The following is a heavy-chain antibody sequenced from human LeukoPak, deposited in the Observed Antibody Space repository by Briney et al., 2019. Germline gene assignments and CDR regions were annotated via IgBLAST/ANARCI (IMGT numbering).Heavy chain of an antibody. CDR1: GYTFTSYG. J-gene: IGHJ5*02. V-gene: IGHV1-18*01. Sequence: GASVKVSCKASGYTFTSYGISWVRQAPGQGLEWMGWISAYNGNTNYAQKLQGRVTMTTDTSTSTAYMELRSLRSDDTAVYYCARVLSGAAALSWFDPWGQGTLVTVSS. CDR3: ARVLSGAAALSWFDP. CDR2: ISAYNGNT. D-gene: IGHD6-13*01.